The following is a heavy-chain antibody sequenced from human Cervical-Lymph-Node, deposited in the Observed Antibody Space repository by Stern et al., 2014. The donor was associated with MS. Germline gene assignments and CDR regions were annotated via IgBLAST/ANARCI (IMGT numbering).Heavy chain of an antibody. Sequence: QVTLKESGPTLVKPTQTLTLTCTFSGFSLSTNGVGVAWIRQPPGNALEWLALIYWDDDKRYSSSLKSRLTITKDTSKNQVVLTMTNVDPVYTATYYCAHRPSSSFDYWGQGTLVTVSS. J-gene: IGHJ4*02. CDR2: IYWDDDK. CDR1: GFSLSTNGVG. V-gene: IGHV2-5*02. D-gene: IGHD6-6*01. CDR3: AHRPSSSFDY.